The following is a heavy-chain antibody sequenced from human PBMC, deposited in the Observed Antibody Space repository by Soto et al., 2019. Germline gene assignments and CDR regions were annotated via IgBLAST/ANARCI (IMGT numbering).Heavy chain of an antibody. CDR3: ARVGFYYYGRGYYCRYYYCGMDV. J-gene: IGHJ6*02. V-gene: IGHV1-18*01. D-gene: IGHD3-22*01. CDR1: GYTFTSYG. Sequence: ASVKVSCKASGYTFTSYGISWVRQAPGQGLEWMGWISAYNGNTNYAQKLQGRVTMTTDTSTSTAHMELRSLRSDDTAVYYCARVGFYYYGRGYYCRYYYCGMDVWGEGTTVTV. CDR2: ISAYNGNT.